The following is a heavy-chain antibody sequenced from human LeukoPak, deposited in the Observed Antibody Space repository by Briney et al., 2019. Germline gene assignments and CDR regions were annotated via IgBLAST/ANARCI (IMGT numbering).Heavy chain of an antibody. V-gene: IGHV1-69*01. Sequence: EASVKVSCKASGGTFSSYAISWVRQAPGQGLEWMGGIIPIFGTANYAQKFQGRVTITADESTSTAYMELISLRSEDTAVYCCERGRCSSTGCPGENGLAPWGQGALVTVS. J-gene: IGHJ5*02. CDR3: ERGRCSSTGCPGENGLAP. CDR1: GGTFSSYA. CDR2: IIPIFGTA. D-gene: IGHD2-2*01.